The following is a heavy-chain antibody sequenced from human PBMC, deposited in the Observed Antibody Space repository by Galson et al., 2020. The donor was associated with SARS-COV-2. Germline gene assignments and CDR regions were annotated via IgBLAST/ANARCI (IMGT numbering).Heavy chain of an antibody. CDR3: ARDLGAPGTFPGI. J-gene: IGHJ4*02. D-gene: IGHD6-13*01. CDR1: GFTFSIYG. V-gene: IGHV3-30*03. Sequence: QAGGSLRLSCAASGFTFSIYGMHWVRQAPGKGLESVAVISYDGNNKYYADSVKGRFTISRDNSKNTLYLQMNSLRAEDTAVYYCARDLGAPGTFPGIWGQGTLVTVSS. CDR2: ISYDGNNK.